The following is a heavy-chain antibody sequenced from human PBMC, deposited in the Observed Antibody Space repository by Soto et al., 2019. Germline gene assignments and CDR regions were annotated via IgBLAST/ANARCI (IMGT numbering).Heavy chain of an antibody. CDR2: IWNDGNRE. V-gene: IGHV3-33*01. CDR1: GFTFSNYG. Sequence: QVQLVESGGGVVQPGRSLRLSCAASGFTFSNYGMHWVRQAPGKGLEWVAVIWNDGNRENYADSVKGRLIISRDNSKNAMYLQMTSLRAEDTAVYYCAIGLHITGTRAPFDYCGQGTLVTVSS. J-gene: IGHJ4*02. CDR3: AIGLHITGTRAPFDY. D-gene: IGHD1-7*01.